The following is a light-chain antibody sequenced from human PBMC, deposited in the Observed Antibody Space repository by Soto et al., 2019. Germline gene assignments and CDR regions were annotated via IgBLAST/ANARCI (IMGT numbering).Light chain of an antibody. J-gene: IGKJ2*03. CDR3: QQSYSDVG. CDR2: AAS. CDR1: QSISSY. V-gene: IGKV1-39*01. Sequence: DLQMTQSPSSLSASVGDRVTITCRASQSISSYLNWYQQKPGKAPKLLIYAASSLQSGVPSRFSGSGSGTDFTLTISSLQPEDFATYYCQQSYSDVGFGQGTKLEIK.